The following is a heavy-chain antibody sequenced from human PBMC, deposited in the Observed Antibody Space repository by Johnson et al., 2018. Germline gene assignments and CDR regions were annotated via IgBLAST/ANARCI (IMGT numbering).Heavy chain of an antibody. Sequence: VQLVESGGGLVKPGGSLRLSCAASGFTFSRYSMNWVRQAPVKGLEWVSFISSSSSHIYYADSVKGRFTISRDNAKNSLYLQMNSLRAEDTAVYYCTRHKAPYDSSGSDYYYYYMDVWGKGTTVTVSS. V-gene: IGHV3-21*04. D-gene: IGHD3-22*01. CDR1: GFTFSRYS. J-gene: IGHJ6*03. CDR2: ISSSSSHI. CDR3: TRHKAPYDSSGSDYYYYYMDV.